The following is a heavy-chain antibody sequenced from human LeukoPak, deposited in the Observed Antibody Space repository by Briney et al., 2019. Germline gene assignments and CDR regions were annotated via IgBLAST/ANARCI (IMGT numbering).Heavy chain of an antibody. CDR3: ARATVTFYFDY. J-gene: IGHJ4*02. CDR2: IYYSGST. Sequence: SETLSLTCTVSGGSISSYYWSWIRQPPGKGLEWIGSIYYSGSTYYNPSLKSRVTISVDTSKNQFSLKLSSVTAADTAVYYCARATVTFYFDYWGQGTLVTVSS. D-gene: IGHD4-17*01. V-gene: IGHV4-39*07. CDR1: GGSISSYY.